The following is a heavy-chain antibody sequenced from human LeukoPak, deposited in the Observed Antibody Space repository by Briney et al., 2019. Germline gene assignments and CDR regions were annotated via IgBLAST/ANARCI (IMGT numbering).Heavy chain of an antibody. CDR1: GFTFSSYG. D-gene: IGHD3-10*01. Sequence: GGSLRLSCAASGFTFSSYGMHWVRQAPGKGLEWVAVIWYDGSNKYYADSVKGRFTISRDNSKNTLYLQMNSLRAEDTAVYYCATLSRGKFAIRVEYYFDYWAREPWSPSPQ. V-gene: IGHV3-30*02. CDR2: IWYDGSNK. J-gene: IGHJ4*02. CDR3: ATLSRGKFAIRVEYYFDY.